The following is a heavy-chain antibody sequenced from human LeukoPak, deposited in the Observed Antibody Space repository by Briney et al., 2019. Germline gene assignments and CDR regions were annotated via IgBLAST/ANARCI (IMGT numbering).Heavy chain of an antibody. CDR3: AKGVGATFDALDI. CDR1: GFTFDDYA. D-gene: IGHD1-26*01. Sequence: GGSLRLSCAASGFTFDDYAMHWVRQAPWKGLEWVSGISWNSGSIGYADSVKGRFTISRDNAKNSLYLQMNSLRAEDTALYYCAKGVGATFDALDIWGQGTMVTVSS. V-gene: IGHV3-9*01. CDR2: ISWNSGSI. J-gene: IGHJ3*02.